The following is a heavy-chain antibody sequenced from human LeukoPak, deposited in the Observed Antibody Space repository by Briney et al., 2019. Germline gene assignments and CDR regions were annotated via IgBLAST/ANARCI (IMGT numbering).Heavy chain of an antibody. V-gene: IGHV4-39*01. CDR1: GGSISSSSYY. Sequence: PSETLSLTCTVSGGSISSSSYYWGWIRQPPGKGLEWIGSIYYSGSTYYNPSLKSRVTISVDTSKNQFSLKLSPVIAADTAVYYCARGKLGFDAFDIWGQGTMVTVSS. CDR2: IYYSGST. CDR3: ARGKLGFDAFDI. D-gene: IGHD7-27*01. J-gene: IGHJ3*02.